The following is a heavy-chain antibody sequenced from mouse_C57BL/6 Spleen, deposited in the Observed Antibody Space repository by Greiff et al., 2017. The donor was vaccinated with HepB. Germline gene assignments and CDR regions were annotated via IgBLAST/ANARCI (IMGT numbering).Heavy chain of an antibody. D-gene: IGHD2-3*01. V-gene: IGHV5-6*01. CDR1: GFTFSSYG. J-gene: IGHJ1*03. CDR2: ISSGGSYT. CDR3: AGGLNYDGYFWYFDV. Sequence: EVQLVESGGDLVKPGGSLKLSCAASGFTFSSYGMSWVRQTPDKRLEWVATISSGGSYTYYPDSVKGRFTISRDNAKNTLYLQMSSLKSEDTAMYYGAGGLNYDGYFWYFDVWGTGTTVTVSS.